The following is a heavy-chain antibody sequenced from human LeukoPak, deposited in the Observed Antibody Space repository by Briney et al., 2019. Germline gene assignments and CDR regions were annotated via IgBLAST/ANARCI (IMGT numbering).Heavy chain of an antibody. CDR3: ARLGGVRGYSYGYYNWFDP. CDR1: GGSISSSSYY. Sequence: SETLSLTCTVSGGSISSSSYYWGWIRQPPGKGLEWIGSIYYSGSTYYNPSLKSRVTISVDTSKNQFSLKLSSVTAADTAVYYCARLGGVRGYSYGYYNWFDPWGQGTLVTVSS. J-gene: IGHJ5*02. CDR2: IYYSGST. D-gene: IGHD5-18*01. V-gene: IGHV4-39*01.